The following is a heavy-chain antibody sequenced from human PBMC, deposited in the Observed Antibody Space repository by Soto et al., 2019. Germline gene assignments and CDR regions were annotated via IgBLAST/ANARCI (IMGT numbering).Heavy chain of an antibody. CDR2: ISGSGGST. D-gene: IGHD1-26*01. Sequence: PGGSLRLSCAASGFTFSSYAMSWVRQAPGKGLEWVSAISGSGGSTYYADSVKGRFTISRDNSKNTLYLQMNSLRAEDTAVYYCAREGGLVGYTSSFDYWGRGTLVTVSS. CDR3: AREGGLVGYTSSFDY. V-gene: IGHV3-23*01. J-gene: IGHJ4*02. CDR1: GFTFSSYA.